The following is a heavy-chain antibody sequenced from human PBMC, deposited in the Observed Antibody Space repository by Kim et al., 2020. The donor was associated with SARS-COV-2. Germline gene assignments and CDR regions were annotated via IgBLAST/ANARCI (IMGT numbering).Heavy chain of an antibody. V-gene: IGHV4-39*01. Sequence: SETLSLTCTVSGGSISSSSYYWGWIRQPPGKGLEWIGSIYYSGSTYYNPSLKSRVTISVDTSKNQFSLKLSSVTAADTAVYYCARHSPVELWFGELPWDNWFDPWGQGTLVTVSS. CDR1: GGSISSSSYY. D-gene: IGHD3-10*01. CDR2: IYYSGST. CDR3: ARHSPVELWFGELPWDNWFDP. J-gene: IGHJ5*02.